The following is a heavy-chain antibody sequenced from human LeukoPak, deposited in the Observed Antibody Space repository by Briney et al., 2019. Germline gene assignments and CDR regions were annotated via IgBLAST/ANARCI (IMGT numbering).Heavy chain of an antibody. CDR2: LSYDGSSK. CDR1: GFTFSNYA. D-gene: IGHD1-26*01. Sequence: GGSLRLSCAASGFTFSNYAIHWVRQAPGKGLKWVADLSYDGSSKYFADSVKGRFTISRDTSKNTVYLQMNSLRPEDTAVYYCARSRASTRNYFDYWGQGTLVTVSS. V-gene: IGHV3-30*01. CDR3: ARSRASTRNYFDY. J-gene: IGHJ4*02.